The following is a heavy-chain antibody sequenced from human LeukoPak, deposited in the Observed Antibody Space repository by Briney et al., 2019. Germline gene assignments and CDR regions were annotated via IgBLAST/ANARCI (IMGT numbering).Heavy chain of an antibody. CDR1: GGSISSSSYY. CDR3: ARAGINWNHFDY. V-gene: IGHV4-39*07. CDR2: IYYSGST. J-gene: IGHJ4*02. D-gene: IGHD1-1*01. Sequence: PSETLSLTCTVSGGSISSSSYYWGWIRQPPGKGLEWIGSIYYSGSTYYNPSLKSRVTISVDTSKNQFSLKLSSVTAADTAVYYCARAGINWNHFDYWGQGTLVTVSS.